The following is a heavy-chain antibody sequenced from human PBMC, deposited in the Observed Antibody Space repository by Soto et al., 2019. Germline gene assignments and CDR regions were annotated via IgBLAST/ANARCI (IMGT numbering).Heavy chain of an antibody. D-gene: IGHD5-18*01. CDR3: ASKVDTAMVDESYFDY. J-gene: IGHJ4*02. Sequence: QVQLVQSGAEVKKPGSSVKVSCKASGGTFSSYAISWVRQAPGQGLEWMGGIIPIFGTANYAQKFQGRVTITADESTRTAYMELSSLRSEDTAVYYCASKVDTAMVDESYFDYWGQGTLVTVSS. CDR1: GGTFSSYA. CDR2: IIPIFGTA. V-gene: IGHV1-69*01.